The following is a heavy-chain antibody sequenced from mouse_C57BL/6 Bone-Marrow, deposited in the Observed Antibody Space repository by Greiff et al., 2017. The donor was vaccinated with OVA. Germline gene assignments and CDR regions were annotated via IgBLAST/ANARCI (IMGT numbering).Heavy chain of an antibody. CDR3: ARYRSSGYAMDY. Sequence: VQLQESGAELVRPGTSVKVSCKASGYAFTNYLIEWVKQRPGQGLEWIGVINPGSGGTNYNEKFKGKATLTADKSSSTAYMQLSSLTSEDSAVYFCARYRSSGYAMDYWGQGTSVTVSS. V-gene: IGHV1-54*01. CDR1: GYAFTNYL. J-gene: IGHJ4*01. CDR2: INPGSGGT. D-gene: IGHD3-1*01.